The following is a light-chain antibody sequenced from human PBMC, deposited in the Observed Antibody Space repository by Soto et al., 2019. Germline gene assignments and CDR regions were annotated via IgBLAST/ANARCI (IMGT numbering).Light chain of an antibody. V-gene: IGKV3-11*01. CDR3: QQRSNWPPT. CDR1: QTVSNY. J-gene: IGKJ5*01. CDR2: DAS. Sequence: EFVLTQSPGTLSLCPRVRATTSCRTSQTVSNYLACYQQKPGQAPRLLIYDASNRATGILARFSGSGSGTDFTLTISSLEPEDFAVYYCQQRSNWPPTFGQGTRLEIK.